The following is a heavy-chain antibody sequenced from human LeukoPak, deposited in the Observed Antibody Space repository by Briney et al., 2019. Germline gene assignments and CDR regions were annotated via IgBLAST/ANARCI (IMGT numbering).Heavy chain of an antibody. V-gene: IGHV1-69*13. Sequence: GASVKVSCKASGGTFSSYAISWVRQAPGQGLEWMGGIIPIFGTANFAQKFQGRVTITADESTSTAYMELSSLRSEDTAVYYCARVSPRKGNQKYCFDYWGQGTLVTVSS. CDR2: IIPIFGTA. J-gene: IGHJ4*02. CDR1: GGTFSSYA. CDR3: ARVSPRKGNQKYCFDY.